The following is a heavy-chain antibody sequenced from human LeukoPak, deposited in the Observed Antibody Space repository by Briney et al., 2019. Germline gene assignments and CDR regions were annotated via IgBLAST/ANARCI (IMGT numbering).Heavy chain of an antibody. D-gene: IGHD2-21*01. CDR3: ASAREYCGSAECYEYFQH. CDR1: GFTFSSYA. Sequence: GGSLRLSCAASGFTFSSYAMSWVRQAPGKGLEWVSGISGSGGSTYYADSVNGRFTISRDNSRNTLFLQMNSLRAEDTALYYCASAREYCGSAECYEYFQHWGQGTLVTVSS. CDR2: ISGSGGST. V-gene: IGHV3-23*01. J-gene: IGHJ1*01.